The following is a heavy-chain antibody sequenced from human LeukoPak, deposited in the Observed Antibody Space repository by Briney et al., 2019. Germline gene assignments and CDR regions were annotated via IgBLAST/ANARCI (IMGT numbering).Heavy chain of an antibody. CDR3: TRSLLSIAAPDY. D-gene: IGHD6-6*01. J-gene: IGHJ4*02. CDR1: GFTVSSNY. V-gene: IGHV3-53*03. CDR2: IYSGGSP. Sequence: GGSLRLSCATSGFTVSSNYMNWVRQPPGKGLEWVSVIYSGGSPYYADSVKGRFTISRDNSKNTVYLQMNSLKTEDTAVYYCTRSLLSIAAPDYWGQGTLVTVSS.